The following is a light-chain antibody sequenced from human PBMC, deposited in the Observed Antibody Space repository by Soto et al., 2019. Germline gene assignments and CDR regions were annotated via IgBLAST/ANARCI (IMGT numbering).Light chain of an antibody. Sequence: DIHMTQSPSTLSVSVGDRVTITCRASQTISSWLAWYQQKPGKAPKLLIYDVSSLESGVPSRFSGSGSGTEFTLTISSLQPDDFATYYCQQYNTFWTFGQGTKVDIK. V-gene: IGKV1-5*01. J-gene: IGKJ1*01. CDR2: DVS. CDR3: QQYNTFWT. CDR1: QTISSW.